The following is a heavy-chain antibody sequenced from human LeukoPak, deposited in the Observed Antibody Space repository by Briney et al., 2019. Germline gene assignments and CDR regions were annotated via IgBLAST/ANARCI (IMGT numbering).Heavy chain of an antibody. CDR1: GGSISSSNW. V-gene: IGHV4-4*02. CDR3: ARVTGYSSSWYKRSYYYGMDV. J-gene: IGHJ6*02. Sequence: PSGTLSLTCAVSGGSISSSNWWSWVRQPPGKGLEWIGEIDHSGSTNYNPSLKSRVTISVDKSKNQFSLKLSSVTAADTAVYYCARVTGYSSSWYKRSYYYGMDVWGQGTTVTVSS. CDR2: IDHSGST. D-gene: IGHD6-13*01.